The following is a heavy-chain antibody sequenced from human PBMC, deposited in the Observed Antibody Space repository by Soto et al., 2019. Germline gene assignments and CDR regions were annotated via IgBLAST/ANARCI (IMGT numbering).Heavy chain of an antibody. CDR2: INSDGSST. Sequence: EVQLVESGGGLVQPGGSLRLSCAVSGFTFSSDCMHWVRQAPGKGLVWVSRINSDGSSTSYADSVKGRFTISRDNAKNTLDLQMNRLRAENTAVYYGASTVVTGYWGQGTLVTVSS. CDR1: GFTFSSDC. D-gene: IGHD2-15*01. CDR3: ASTVVTGY. V-gene: IGHV3-74*01. J-gene: IGHJ4*02.